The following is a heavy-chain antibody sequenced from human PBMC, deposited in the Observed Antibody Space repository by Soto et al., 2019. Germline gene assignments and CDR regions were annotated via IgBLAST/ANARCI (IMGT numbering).Heavy chain of an antibody. J-gene: IGHJ1*01. Sequence: PGGSLRLSCAASGFTFSSYAMHWVRQAPGKGLEWVAVISYDGSNKYYADSVKGRFTISRDNSKHPLYLQMNSLRVEDTAVYYCARDPGIAAVGYFQHWGQGTLVTVSS. V-gene: IGHV3-30-3*01. CDR2: ISYDGSNK. CDR1: GFTFSSYA. D-gene: IGHD6-13*01. CDR3: ARDPGIAAVGYFQH.